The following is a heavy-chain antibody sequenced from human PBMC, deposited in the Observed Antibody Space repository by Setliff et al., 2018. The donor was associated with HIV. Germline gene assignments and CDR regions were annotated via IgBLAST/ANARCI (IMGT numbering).Heavy chain of an antibody. J-gene: IGHJ4*02. CDR2: IYYTGSA. V-gene: IGHV4-39*01. D-gene: IGHD3-22*01. Sequence: SETLSLTCTVSGGSISSSSYYWGCIRQPPGKGLEWIGSIYYTGSANYNPSLKGRVTMSVDTSKNQFSLKLSSVTAADTAVYYCASGYQYDSSGYYYVTPIDYWGQGTLVTVSS. CDR1: GGSISSSSYY. CDR3: ASGYQYDSSGYYYVTPIDY.